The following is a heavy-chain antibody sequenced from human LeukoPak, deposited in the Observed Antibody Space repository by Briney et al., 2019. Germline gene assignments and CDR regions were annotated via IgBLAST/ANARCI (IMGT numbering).Heavy chain of an antibody. CDR3: ASTLETGYCSSTSCYTLDY. Sequence: VASVKVSCKASGGTFSSYAISWVRQAPGQGLEWMGGIIPIFGTANYAQKFQGRVTITTDESTSTAYMELSRLRSDDTAVYYCASTLETGYCSSTSCYTLDYWGQGTLVTVSS. V-gene: IGHV1-69*05. D-gene: IGHD2-2*02. CDR1: GGTFSSYA. CDR2: IIPIFGTA. J-gene: IGHJ4*02.